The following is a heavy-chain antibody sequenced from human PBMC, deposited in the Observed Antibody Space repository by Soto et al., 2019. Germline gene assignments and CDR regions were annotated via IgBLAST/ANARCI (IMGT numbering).Heavy chain of an antibody. CDR2: ISPYNGDT. Sequence: QVQLVQSGAEVKKPGASVKVSCKTSGYAFTNFDISWVRQAPGQGLEWMGWISPYNGDTNYAQNFEGRVTMTTDTSTTTAYMELRSLRSDDTAVYYCARDRSTGDYWCQGTLVTVSS. V-gene: IGHV1-18*01. J-gene: IGHJ4*02. CDR1: GYAFTNFD. CDR3: ARDRSTGDY.